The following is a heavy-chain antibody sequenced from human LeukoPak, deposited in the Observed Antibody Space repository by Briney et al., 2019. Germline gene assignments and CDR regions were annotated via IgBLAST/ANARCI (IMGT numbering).Heavy chain of an antibody. CDR1: GYTFTSYY. V-gene: IGHV1-46*01. D-gene: IGHD6-13*01. CDR2: INPSGGST. CDR3: ARYNGLDSSSWSDAFDI. J-gene: IGHJ3*02. Sequence: ASVKVSCKAPGYTFTSYYMHWVRQAPGQGLGWMGIINPSGGSTSYAQKFQGRVTMTRDMSTSTVYMELSSLRSEDTAVYYCARYNGLDSSSWSDAFDIWGQGTMVTVSS.